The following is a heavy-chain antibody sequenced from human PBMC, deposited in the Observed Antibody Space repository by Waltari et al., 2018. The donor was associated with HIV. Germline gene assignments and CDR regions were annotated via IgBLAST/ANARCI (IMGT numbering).Heavy chain of an antibody. D-gene: IGHD6-13*01. CDR1: GGSFSGYY. CDR3: ARAASSSVGFDY. CDR2: INHSGST. V-gene: IGHV4-34*01. J-gene: IGHJ4*02. Sequence: QVQLQQWGAGLLKPSETLSLTCAVYGGSFSGYYWSWIRQPPGKGLEWIGEINHSGSTSYNPALESRVTISVDTSKNQFSLKRSSVTAADTAVYYCARAASSSVGFDYWGQGTLVTVAS.